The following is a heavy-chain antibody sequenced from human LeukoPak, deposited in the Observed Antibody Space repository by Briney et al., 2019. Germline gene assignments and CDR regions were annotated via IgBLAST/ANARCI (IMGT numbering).Heavy chain of an antibody. D-gene: IGHD3-9*01. V-gene: IGHV3-9*01. Sequence: GRSLRLSCAASGFSFDDYAMHWVRQAPGKGLEWVSGISWNSGYIGYADSVRGRFTISRDNAKNSLYLQMNSLRSEDGALYYCAKDITGVNSLTDGFDYWGQGTLVTVSS. CDR2: ISWNSGYI. CDR1: GFSFDDYA. CDR3: AKDITGVNSLTDGFDY. J-gene: IGHJ4*02.